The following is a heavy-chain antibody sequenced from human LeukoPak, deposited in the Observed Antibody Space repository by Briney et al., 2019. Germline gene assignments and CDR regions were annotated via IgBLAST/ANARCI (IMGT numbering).Heavy chain of an antibody. V-gene: IGHV3-11*06. CDR1: GFTFSDDY. CDR2: ISSRSNYT. CDR3: ARGEEYSSSSGPVDY. J-gene: IGHJ4*02. Sequence: PGRSLRLSCAASGFTFSDDYMSWIRQAPGKGLEWFSSISSRSNYTNYADSVKGRFTISRDNAKHSLYLQMNSLRAEDTAVYYCARGEEYSSSSGPVDYWGQGTLVTVSS. D-gene: IGHD6-6*01.